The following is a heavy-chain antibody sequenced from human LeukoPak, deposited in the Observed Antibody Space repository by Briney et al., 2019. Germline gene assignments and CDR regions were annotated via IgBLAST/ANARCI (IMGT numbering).Heavy chain of an antibody. CDR3: GGGGGGGRFDY. Sequence: SETLSLTCTVSGGSISSYYWSWIRQPPGKGLEWIGYIYYSGSTNYNPSLKSRVTISVDTSKNQFSLKLSSVTAADTAVYYCGGGGGGGRFDYWGQGTLVTVSS. CDR2: IYYSGST. J-gene: IGHJ4*02. D-gene: IGHD3-16*01. CDR1: GGSISSYY. V-gene: IGHV4-59*01.